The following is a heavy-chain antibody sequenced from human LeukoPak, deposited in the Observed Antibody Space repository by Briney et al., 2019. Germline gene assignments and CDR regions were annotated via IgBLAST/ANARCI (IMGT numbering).Heavy chain of an antibody. D-gene: IGHD3-10*01. CDR1: GYTFTSYG. J-gene: IGHJ6*02. Sequence: ASVKVSCKASGYTFTSYGINWVRKAPGQGLEWLGWISAYDGDTNYALKLQGRVTMTTDTSTSTAYMELRSLRSDDTAVYYCARAMVRGVIGYYYYGMDVWGQGTTVTVSS. V-gene: IGHV1-18*01. CDR2: ISAYDGDT. CDR3: ARAMVRGVIGYYYYGMDV.